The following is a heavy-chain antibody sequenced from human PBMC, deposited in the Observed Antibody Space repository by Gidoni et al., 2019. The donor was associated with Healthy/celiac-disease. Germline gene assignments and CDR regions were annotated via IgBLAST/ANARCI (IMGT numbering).Heavy chain of an antibody. V-gene: IGHV3-64D*08. Sequence: RLSCSASGFTFSSYAMHWVRQAPGKGLEYVSAISSNGGSTYYADSVKGRFTISRDNSKNTLYLQMSSLRAEDTAVYYCVKYGEQQLAPIVDYYYYGMDVWGQGTTVTVSS. CDR2: ISSNGGST. D-gene: IGHD6-13*01. J-gene: IGHJ6*02. CDR3: VKYGEQQLAPIVDYYYYGMDV. CDR1: GFTFSSYA.